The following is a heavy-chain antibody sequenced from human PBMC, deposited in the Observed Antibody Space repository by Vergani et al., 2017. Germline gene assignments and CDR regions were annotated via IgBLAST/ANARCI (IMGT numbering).Heavy chain of an antibody. CDR3: AREKETHYDFWSGYYMYYYYYMDV. J-gene: IGHJ6*03. Sequence: EVQLVESGGGLVQPGGSLRLSCAASGFTFSDHYMDWVRQAPGKGLEWVGRTRNKANSYTTEYAASVKGRFTISRDDSKNSLYLQMNSLKTEDTAVYYCAREKETHYDFWSGYYMYYYYYMDVWGKGTTVTVSS. CDR2: TRNKANSYTT. V-gene: IGHV3-72*01. D-gene: IGHD3-3*01. CDR1: GFTFSDHY.